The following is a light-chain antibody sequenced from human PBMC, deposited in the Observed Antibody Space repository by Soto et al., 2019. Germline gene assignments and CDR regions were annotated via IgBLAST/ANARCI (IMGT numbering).Light chain of an antibody. CDR3: QQYGGPPLT. V-gene: IGKV3D-15*01. CDR1: QSVGNN. J-gene: IGKJ4*01. Sequence: EIVLTQSPATLSVSPGERATLSCRASQSVGNNFAWYQQKPGQAPRLLIFATSNRATGVPARFSGSGSGTDSTLISSRLQYEDFAFYYCQQYGGPPLTFGGGAKVEIE. CDR2: ATS.